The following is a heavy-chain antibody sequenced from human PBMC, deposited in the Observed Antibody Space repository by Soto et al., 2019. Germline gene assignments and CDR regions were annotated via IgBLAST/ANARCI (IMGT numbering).Heavy chain of an antibody. CDR2: ISSSSSYI. V-gene: IGHV3-21*01. CDR1: GFTFSSYS. Sequence: GRSRRLSLAAAGFTFSSYSMNWVRPAPGKGLEWVSSISSSSSYIYYADSVKGRFTISRDNAKNSLYLQMNSLRAEDTAVYYCARDLNSNYGLHDYWGQGTLVTVSS. D-gene: IGHD4-4*01. J-gene: IGHJ4*02. CDR3: ARDLNSNYGLHDY.